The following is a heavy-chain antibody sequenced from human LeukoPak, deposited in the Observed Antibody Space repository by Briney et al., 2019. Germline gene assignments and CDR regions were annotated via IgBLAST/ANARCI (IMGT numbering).Heavy chain of an antibody. D-gene: IGHD6-13*01. V-gene: IGHV1-2*02. CDR2: IDPYSGDT. Sequence: ASVKVSCKASGYTFTDYYIHWVRQAPGQGLVWMGWIDPYSGDTKYAQKIKGRVTMTRDTTISTVYMDLGRLTSDDTAVYFCTSDIAASGSFDYWGRGTLVTVSS. CDR3: TSDIAASGSFDY. J-gene: IGHJ4*02. CDR1: GYTFTDYY.